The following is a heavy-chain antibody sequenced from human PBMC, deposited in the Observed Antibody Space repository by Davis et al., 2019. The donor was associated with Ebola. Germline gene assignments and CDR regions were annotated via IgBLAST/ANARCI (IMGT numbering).Heavy chain of an antibody. CDR1: GFTFSNYG. D-gene: IGHD6-6*01. Sequence: GESLKISCAASGFTFSNYGMHWVRQAPGKGLEWVAGIWYDGSNKNYVDSVKGRFTISRDSPKNTVYLQLDSLKTEDTAVYYCSRDLKQRPPSYYYGMDVWGQGTTVTVSS. J-gene: IGHJ6*02. CDR2: IWYDGSNK. CDR3: SRDLKQRPPSYYYGMDV. V-gene: IGHV3-33*01.